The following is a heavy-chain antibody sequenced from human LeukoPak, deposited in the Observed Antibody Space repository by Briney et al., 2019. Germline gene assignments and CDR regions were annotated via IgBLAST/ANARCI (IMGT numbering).Heavy chain of an antibody. D-gene: IGHD3-10*01. Sequence: GGSLRLSCVASGFTFSSYAMSWVRQAPGKGLEWVPVISGSGGNTHYAASVKGRFTISRDNSKNTLYLQMNSLRAEDTAVYYCAKDSVYYYGSGMWPYFDYWGQGTLVTVSS. CDR2: ISGSGGNT. CDR3: AKDSVYYYGSGMWPYFDY. V-gene: IGHV3-23*01. CDR1: GFTFSSYA. J-gene: IGHJ4*02.